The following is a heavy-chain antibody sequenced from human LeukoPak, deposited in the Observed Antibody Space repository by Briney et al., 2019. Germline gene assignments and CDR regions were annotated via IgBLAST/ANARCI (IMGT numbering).Heavy chain of an antibody. Sequence: PGGSLRLSCAASAFTFSSYSMNWVRQAPGKGLEWVSSISSSSSYIYYADSVKGRFTVSRDSAKNSLYLQMNSLRAEDTAVYYCARGTDYGDITVDYWGQGTLVTVSS. V-gene: IGHV3-21*01. D-gene: IGHD4-17*01. CDR2: ISSSSSYI. J-gene: IGHJ4*02. CDR3: ARGTDYGDITVDY. CDR1: AFTFSSYS.